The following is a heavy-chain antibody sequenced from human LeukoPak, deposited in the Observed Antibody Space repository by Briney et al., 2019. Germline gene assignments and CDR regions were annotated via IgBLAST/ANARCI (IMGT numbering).Heavy chain of an antibody. D-gene: IGHD3/OR15-3a*01. CDR1: GLAVSTSV. V-gene: IGHV3-64*01. Sequence: PGGSLRLSCAASGLAVSTSVIYWFRQAPGKGLEYVSAISSNGGSTYYANSVKGRFTISRDNSKNTLYLQMGSLRAEDMAVYYCARLDGAIDYWGQGTLVTVSS. J-gene: IGHJ4*02. CDR3: ARLDGAIDY. CDR2: ISSNGGST.